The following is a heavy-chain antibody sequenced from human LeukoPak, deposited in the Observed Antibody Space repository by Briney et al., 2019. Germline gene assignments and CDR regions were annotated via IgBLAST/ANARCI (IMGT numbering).Heavy chain of an antibody. CDR3: ARDGFAGAMDY. Sequence: GGPLRLSCAASGFTFTSHWMSWVRQPPGKGLEGVANINQDASEKYYVDSVKGRFTISRDNAKNSLYLQMKSLGVEDTAVYYCARDGFAGAMDYWGQGTLVTVSS. J-gene: IGHJ4*02. D-gene: IGHD3-10*01. V-gene: IGHV3-7*04. CDR2: INQDASEK. CDR1: GFTFTSHW.